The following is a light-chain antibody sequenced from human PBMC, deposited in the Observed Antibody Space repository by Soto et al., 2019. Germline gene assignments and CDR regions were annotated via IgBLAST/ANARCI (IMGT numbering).Light chain of an antibody. J-gene: IGKJ1*01. CDR3: QQYGSSPPT. Sequence: EIVLTQSPGTLSLSPGARATLSCRASQSVSSSYLAWYQQKPGQAPSLLIYGASSRATGIPDRFSGSGSGTDFTLTSSRLEPEDFAVYYCQQYGSSPPTFGQGTKV. CDR2: GAS. CDR1: QSVSSSY. V-gene: IGKV3-20*01.